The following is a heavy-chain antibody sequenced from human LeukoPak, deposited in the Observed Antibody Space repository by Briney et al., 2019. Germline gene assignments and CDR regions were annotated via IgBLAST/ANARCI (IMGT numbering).Heavy chain of an antibody. J-gene: IGHJ3*02. CDR1: GFTFSSYG. CDR2: ISYDGSNK. D-gene: IGHD6-25*01. Sequence: GGSLRLSCAASGFTFSSYGMHWVRQAPGKGLEWVAVISYDGSNKYYADSVKGRFTISRDNSKNTLYLQMNSLRAEDTAVYYCAKDLGGLHAFDIWGQGTMVTVSS. CDR3: AKDLGGLHAFDI. V-gene: IGHV3-30*18.